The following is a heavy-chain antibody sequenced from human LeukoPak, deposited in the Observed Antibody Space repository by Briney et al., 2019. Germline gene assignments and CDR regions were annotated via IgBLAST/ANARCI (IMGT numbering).Heavy chain of an antibody. J-gene: IGHJ6*02. V-gene: IGHV4-31*03. Sequence: SETLSLTCTVSGGSISSGGYYWSWIRQHPGKGLEWIGYIYYSGSTYYNPSLKSRVTISVDTSKNQFSLKLSSVTAADTAVYYCARDYPGRGYSYGKSYYYYGIDVWGQGTTVTVSS. CDR3: ARDYPGRGYSYGKSYYYYGIDV. CDR1: GGSISSGGYY. CDR2: IYYSGST. D-gene: IGHD5-18*01.